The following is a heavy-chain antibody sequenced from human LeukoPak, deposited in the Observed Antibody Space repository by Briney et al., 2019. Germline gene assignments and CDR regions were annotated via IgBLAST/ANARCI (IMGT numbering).Heavy chain of an antibody. Sequence: SETLSLTCTVSGGSISSYYWSWIRQPPGKGLEWIGRLYTSGSTNYNPSLKSRLTMSADTSKNQFSLRLRSVTAADTAVYYCARDRVDSSGYYYYYGMDVWGQGTTVTVSS. D-gene: IGHD3-22*01. V-gene: IGHV4-4*07. J-gene: IGHJ6*02. CDR1: GGSISSYY. CDR3: ARDRVDSSGYYYYYGMDV. CDR2: LYTSGST.